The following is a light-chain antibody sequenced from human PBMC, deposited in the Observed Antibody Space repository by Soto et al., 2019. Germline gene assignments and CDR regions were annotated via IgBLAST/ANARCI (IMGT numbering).Light chain of an antibody. CDR2: DAS. J-gene: IGKJ5*01. Sequence: DIQMTQSPSSLSASVGDRVTITCQASQDIDKFLNWYQQKPGKPPKLLIDDASNLATGVPSRFSGRGSGTDFTFTIRSLQPEDVATYYCQQYDDLPITFGQGTRLEIK. CDR1: QDIDKF. V-gene: IGKV1-33*01. CDR3: QQYDDLPIT.